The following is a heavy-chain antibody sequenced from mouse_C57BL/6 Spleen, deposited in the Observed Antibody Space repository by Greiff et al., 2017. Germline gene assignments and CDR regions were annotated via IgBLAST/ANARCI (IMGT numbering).Heavy chain of an antibody. D-gene: IGHD2-3*01. CDR2: IDPETGGT. CDR3: TRLDDGYSAWFAY. Sequence: QVQLQQSGAELVRPGASVTLSCKASGYTFTDYEMHWVKQTPVHGLEWIGAIDPETGGTAYNQKFKGKAILTAAKSSSTAYMELRSLTSEDSAVYYCTRLDDGYSAWFAYWGQGTLVTVSA. J-gene: IGHJ3*01. V-gene: IGHV1-15*01. CDR1: GYTFTDYE.